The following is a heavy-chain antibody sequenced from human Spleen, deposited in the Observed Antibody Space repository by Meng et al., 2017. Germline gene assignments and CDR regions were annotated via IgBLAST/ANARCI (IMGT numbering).Heavy chain of an antibody. J-gene: IGHJ6*02. CDR2: IYGSGDFT. CDR3: ARGPLWVDV. V-gene: IGHV3-23*01. CDR1: GFTFSSYA. D-gene: IGHD2/OR15-2a*01. Sequence: GGSLRLSCAASGFTFSSYAMSWVRQAPGKGLEWVSAIYGSGDFTYYADSVKGRFTISRDNAKNILYLQMNSLRAEDTAVYYCARGPLWVDVWGQGTTVTVSS.